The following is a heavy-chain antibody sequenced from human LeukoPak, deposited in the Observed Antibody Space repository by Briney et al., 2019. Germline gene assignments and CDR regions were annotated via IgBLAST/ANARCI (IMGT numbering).Heavy chain of an antibody. V-gene: IGHV3-30*05. D-gene: IGHD1-26*01. J-gene: IGHJ4*02. CDR1: GFTFSSYG. CDR3: ATQNSWRYWNFFEY. Sequence: PGGSLRLSCAASGFTFSSYGIHWVRQAPGMGLEWVGDSSFDGDTAYNADSVKGRFTISRDNSEKTLYLQMNSLRVEDTATYYCATQNSWRYWNFFEYWGQGALVTVSS. CDR2: SSFDGDTA.